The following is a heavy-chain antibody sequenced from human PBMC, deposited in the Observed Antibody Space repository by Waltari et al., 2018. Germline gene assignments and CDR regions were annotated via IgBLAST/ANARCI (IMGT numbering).Heavy chain of an antibody. J-gene: IGHJ4*02. CDR1: GGSISSYY. V-gene: IGHV4-4*07. CDR2: IYTSGST. CDR3: ARGGTGYSSGWYSY. D-gene: IGHD6-19*01. Sequence: QVQLQESGPGLVKPSETLSLTCTVSGGSISSYYWSWIRQPAGKGLEWIGRIYTSGSTNYNPSRSSRVTMSVDTSKNQFSLKLSSVTAADTAVYYCARGGTGYSSGWYSYWGQGTLVTVSS.